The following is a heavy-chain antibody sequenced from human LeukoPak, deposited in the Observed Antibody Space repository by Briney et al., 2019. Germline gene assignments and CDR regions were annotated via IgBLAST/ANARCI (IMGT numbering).Heavy chain of an antibody. V-gene: IGHV3-30-3*01. CDR2: ISYDGSNK. Sequence: GGSLRLSCAASGFTFSSYAMHWVRQAPGKGLEWVAVISYDGSNKYYADSVKGRFTISRDNSKNTLYLQMNSLRAEDTAVYYCAKDLSRRDSSPGGAFDIWGQGTMVTVSS. D-gene: IGHD3-22*01. J-gene: IGHJ3*02. CDR3: AKDLSRRDSSPGGAFDI. CDR1: GFTFSSYA.